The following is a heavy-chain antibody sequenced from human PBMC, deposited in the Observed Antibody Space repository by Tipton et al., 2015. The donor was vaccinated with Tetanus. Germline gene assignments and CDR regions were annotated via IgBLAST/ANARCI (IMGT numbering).Heavy chain of an antibody. CDR3: AKEIYVYSGAAFDI. CDR1: GFTFSNAW. Sequence: SLRLSCAASGFTFSNAWMTWIRQAPGKGLEWVSHIGKSGGFINYADSVKGRFTISRDNAKNSLYLQMNSLRAEDTAVYFCAKEIYVYSGAAFDIWGQGTVVTVSS. D-gene: IGHD5/OR15-5a*01. V-gene: IGHV3-11*05. CDR2: IGKSGGFI. J-gene: IGHJ3*02.